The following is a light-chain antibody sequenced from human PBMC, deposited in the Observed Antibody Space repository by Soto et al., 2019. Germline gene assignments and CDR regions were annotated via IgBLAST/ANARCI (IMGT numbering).Light chain of an antibody. CDR2: EGT. CDR1: SSDVGSYNL. V-gene: IGLV2-23*01. CDR3: CSYAGSRIYV. J-gene: IGLJ1*01. Sequence: QSVLTQPASVSGSPGQSITISGTGTSSDVGSYNLVSWYQEHPGKAPKVLIYEGTKRPSGVSNRFSGSKSGNTASLTISGLQAEDEADYYFCSYAGSRIYVFGTGTKLTVL.